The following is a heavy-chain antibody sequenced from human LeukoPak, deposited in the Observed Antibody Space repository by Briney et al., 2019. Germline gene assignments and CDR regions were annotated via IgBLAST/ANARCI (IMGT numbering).Heavy chain of an antibody. D-gene: IGHD3-10*01. J-gene: IGHJ4*02. CDR2: IYYSGST. Sequence: SETLSLTCTASRGSISSSSYYWGWIRQPPGKGLEWIGSIYYSGSTYYNPSLKSRVTISVDTSKNQFSLKLSSVTAADTAVYYCARVGAYSSLDYWGQGTLVTVSS. CDR3: ARVGAYSSLDY. CDR1: RGSISSSSYY. V-gene: IGHV4-39*07.